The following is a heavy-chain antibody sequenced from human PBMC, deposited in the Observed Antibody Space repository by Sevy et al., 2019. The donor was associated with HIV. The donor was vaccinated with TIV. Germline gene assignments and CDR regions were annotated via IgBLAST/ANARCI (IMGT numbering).Heavy chain of an antibody. CDR3: ATGGGYCSGGSCSNFDY. V-gene: IGHV3-21*01. CDR1: GFTFSTYS. D-gene: IGHD2-15*01. Sequence: GGSLRLSCVASGFTFSTYSMNWVRQAPGKGLEWVSSISSSSSYMYYADSVKGRFTISRDNAKNSLYLQMNSLRSDDTAVYYCATGGGYCSGGSCSNFDYWGQGTLVTVSS. CDR2: ISSSSSYM. J-gene: IGHJ4*02.